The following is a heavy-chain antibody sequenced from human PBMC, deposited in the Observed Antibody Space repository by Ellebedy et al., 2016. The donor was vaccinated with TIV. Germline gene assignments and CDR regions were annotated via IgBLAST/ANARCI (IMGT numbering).Heavy chain of an antibody. CDR2: INHRGTT. CDR1: GESYSGYY. D-gene: IGHD3-10*01. CDR3: ARDYGSGGNWFDP. V-gene: IGHV4-34*01. Sequence: PSETLSLTCTVYGESYSGYYWSWIRQPPGKGLEWIGEINHRGTTNYNSSLKSRVVVSVDPPKNQFSLKLSSVTAADTAVYYCARDYGSGGNWFDPWGQGTLVTVSS. J-gene: IGHJ5*02.